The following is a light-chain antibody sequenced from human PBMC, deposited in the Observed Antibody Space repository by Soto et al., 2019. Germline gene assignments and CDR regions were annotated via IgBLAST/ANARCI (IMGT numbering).Light chain of an antibody. Sequence: SYVLTQAPSVSVAPGKTATITCGGNNIGSKSVHWYQQKPGQAPVLVIYYDSDRPSGIPERFSGSNSGSTATLTISRVEAGDEADYYCQVWDIGSGVAFGGRTKLTVL. J-gene: IGLJ2*01. CDR2: YDS. CDR1: NIGSKS. V-gene: IGLV3-21*04. CDR3: QVWDIGSGVA.